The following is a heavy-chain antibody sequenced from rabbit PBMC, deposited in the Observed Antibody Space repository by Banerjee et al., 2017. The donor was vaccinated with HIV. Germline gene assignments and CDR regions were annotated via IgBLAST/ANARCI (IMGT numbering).Heavy chain of an antibody. V-gene: IGHV1S40*01. CDR1: GFSFSSSYY. D-gene: IGHD6-1*01. Sequence: QSLEESGGDLVKPGASLTLTCTASGFSFSSSYYMCWVRQAPGKGLEWIACIYTSSGSTWYASWAKGRFTISQTSSTTVTLQMTSLTAADTATYFCARAGGAGDGYASGFTLWGPGTLVTVS. J-gene: IGHJ4*01. CDR3: ARAGGAGDGYASGFTL. CDR2: IYTSSGST.